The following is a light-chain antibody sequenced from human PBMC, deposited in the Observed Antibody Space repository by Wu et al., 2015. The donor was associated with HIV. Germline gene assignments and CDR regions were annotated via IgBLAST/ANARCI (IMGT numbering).Light chain of an antibody. CDR1: QSVGGN. CDR2: ESS. CDR3: HQYNNWPPVT. V-gene: IGKV3-15*01. Sequence: EIVMTQSPGTLSLSPGERATLSCRASQSVGGNLAWYQQKPGQAPRLLMYESSYRPSGVPARFSGSGSGTDFTLTISILQSEDFAEYYCHQYNNWPPVTFGGGTRVEMK. J-gene: IGKJ4*01.